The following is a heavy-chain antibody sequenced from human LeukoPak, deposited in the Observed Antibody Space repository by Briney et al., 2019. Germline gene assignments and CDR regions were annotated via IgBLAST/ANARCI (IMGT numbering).Heavy chain of an antibody. V-gene: IGHV4-59*01. CDR2: IYYSGST. D-gene: IGHD2-2*01. CDR3: ARTRYCISTSCYFDY. J-gene: IGHJ4*02. CDR1: GGSISNYY. Sequence: PSETLSLTCTVSGGSISNYYWSWIRQPPGKGLEWIGYIYYSGSTKYNPSLKSRVTISVDTSKNQFSLELSSVTAADTAVYYCARTRYCISTSCYFDYWGLGTLVTVSS.